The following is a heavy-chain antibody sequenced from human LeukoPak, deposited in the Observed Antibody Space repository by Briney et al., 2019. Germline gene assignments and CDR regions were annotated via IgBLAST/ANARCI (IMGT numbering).Heavy chain of an antibody. D-gene: IGHD3-10*01. J-gene: IGHJ4*02. CDR1: RFTFSNYA. Sequence: SGGSLRLSCSASRFTFSNYAMHWVRQAPGKGLEYASAISSDGGSTYYADSVKGRFTISRDNSKNTLFLQMSSLRAEDTAIYYCVKDFYSGSGSRALGNYWGQGTLVTVSS. V-gene: IGHV3-64D*06. CDR3: VKDFYSGSGSRALGNY. CDR2: ISSDGGST.